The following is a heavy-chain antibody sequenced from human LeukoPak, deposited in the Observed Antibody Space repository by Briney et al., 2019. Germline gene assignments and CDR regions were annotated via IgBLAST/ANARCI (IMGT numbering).Heavy chain of an antibody. V-gene: IGHV3-74*01. CDR3: ARGAFGVYAFDI. CDR2: ITPDGAST. CDR1: GFIFSLYW. D-gene: IGHD3-3*01. Sequence: GGSLRLSCEASGFIFSLYWMNWVRQAPGKGLVWVSRITPDGASTTYADSVKGRFTISRDNAKNTLYVQMSSLRAEDTAVYYCARGAFGVYAFDIWGQGTMVTVSS. J-gene: IGHJ3*02.